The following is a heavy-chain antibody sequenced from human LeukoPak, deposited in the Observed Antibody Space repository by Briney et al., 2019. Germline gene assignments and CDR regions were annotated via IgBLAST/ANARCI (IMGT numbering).Heavy chain of an antibody. Sequence: TGGSLRLSCAASGLIVSSNYMGWVRQAPGKGLEWVSLIYSGDRTYYADSVKGRFTISRDNYKTTLYLRMNRLRAEDTAFYYCTRDSLRCSSTTCYREEYWGQGTLVTVSS. J-gene: IGHJ4*02. CDR2: IYSGDRT. D-gene: IGHD2-2*01. V-gene: IGHV3-66*01. CDR1: GLIVSSNY. CDR3: TRDSLRCSSTTCYREEY.